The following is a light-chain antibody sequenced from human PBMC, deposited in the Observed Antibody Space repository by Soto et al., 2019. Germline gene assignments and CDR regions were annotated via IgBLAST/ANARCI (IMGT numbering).Light chain of an antibody. Sequence: DIQMTQSPSSLSASVGDRVTITCRASQSISSYLNWYQQKPGKAPKLLIYAASSLQSGVPSRFSGSGSGTEFTLTISSLQPDDFATYYCQQYNTCWTFGQGTKVDI. CDR2: AAS. V-gene: IGKV1-39*01. J-gene: IGKJ1*01. CDR1: QSISSY. CDR3: QQYNTCWT.